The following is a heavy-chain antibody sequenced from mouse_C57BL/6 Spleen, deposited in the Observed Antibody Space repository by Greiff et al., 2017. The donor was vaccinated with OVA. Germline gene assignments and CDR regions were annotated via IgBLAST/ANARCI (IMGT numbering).Heavy chain of an antibody. CDR1: GYSFTGYY. CDR2: INPSTGGT. D-gene: IGHD1-1*01. CDR3: ARSLGSSYHYYAMDY. J-gene: IGHJ4*01. Sequence: VQLQQSGPELVKPGASVKISCKASGYSFTGYYMNWVKQSPEKSLEWIGEINPSTGGTTYNQKFKAKATLTVDKSSSTAYMQLKSLTSEDSAVYYCARSLGSSYHYYAMDYWGQGTSVTVSS. V-gene: IGHV1-42*01.